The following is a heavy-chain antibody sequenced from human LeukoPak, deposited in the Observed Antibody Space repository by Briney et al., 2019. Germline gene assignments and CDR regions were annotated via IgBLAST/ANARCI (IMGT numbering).Heavy chain of an antibody. Sequence: GGSLRLSCAASGFTFSSYSMKCVRQAPGEGLEGVSSISSSRSYIYYADSVRGRFTISRDNAKNPLYLQMKHLTVQDTAIYFCASARDTPEGFCSGGTCSPPDYCGPGNLVVVSS. CDR2: ISSSRSYI. CDR1: GFTFSSYS. J-gene: IGHJ4*02. CDR3: ASARDTPEGFCSGGTCSPPDY. D-gene: IGHD2-8*02. V-gene: IGHV3-21*01.